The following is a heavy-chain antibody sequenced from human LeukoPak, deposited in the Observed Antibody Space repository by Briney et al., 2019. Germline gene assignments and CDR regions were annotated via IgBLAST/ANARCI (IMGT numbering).Heavy chain of an antibody. CDR1: GGSFSGYY. CDR3: ARAVAITMTVGYYYYYGMDV. D-gene: IGHD3-22*01. J-gene: IGHJ6*02. Sequence: SETLSLTCAVYGGSFSGYYWSWIRQPPGKGLEWIGEINHSGSTNYNPSLKSRVTISVDTSKNQFSLKLSSVTAVDTAVYYCARAVAITMTVGYYYYYGMDVWGQGTTVTVSS. V-gene: IGHV4-34*01. CDR2: INHSGST.